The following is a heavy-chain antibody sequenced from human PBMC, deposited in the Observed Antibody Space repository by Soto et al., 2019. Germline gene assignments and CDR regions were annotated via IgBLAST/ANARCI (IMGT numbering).Heavy chain of an antibody. CDR2: NIPLFGTA. J-gene: IGHJ4*02. CDR3: ASRAGHSSSWYQPWSH. Sequence: QVQLVQSGAEVKKPGSSVKVSCTASGGTFSSYAISWVRQAPGQGLEWMGGNIPLFGTANYAQKFQGRVTITADESTSTAYMELRSLGSEDTAVYYCASRAGHSSSWYQPWSHLGQGTLVTVSS. D-gene: IGHD6-13*01. CDR1: GGTFSSYA. V-gene: IGHV1-69*12.